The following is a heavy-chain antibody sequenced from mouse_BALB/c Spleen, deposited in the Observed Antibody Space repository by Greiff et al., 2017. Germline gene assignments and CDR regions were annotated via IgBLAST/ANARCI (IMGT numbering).Heavy chain of an antibody. CDR3: ARGGTGAWFAY. Sequence: EVMLVESGGGLVQPGGSLKLSCAASGFTFSSYGMSWVRQTPDKRLELVATINSNGGSTYYPDSVKGRFTISRDNAKNTLYLQMSSLKSEDTAMYYCARGGTGAWFAYWGQGTLVTVSA. J-gene: IGHJ3*01. CDR1: GFTFSSYG. V-gene: IGHV5-6-3*01. D-gene: IGHD2-14*01. CDR2: INSNGGST.